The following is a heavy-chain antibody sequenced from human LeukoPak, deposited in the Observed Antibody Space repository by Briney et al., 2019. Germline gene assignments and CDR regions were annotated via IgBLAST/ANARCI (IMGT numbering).Heavy chain of an antibody. CDR3: AKSAGGSSLDIDY. CDR1: GFTFDDYA. Sequence: GGSLRLSCAASGFTFDDYAMYWARQAPGKGLEWVSGISWNSGTIDYADSEKGRFTISRDNAKKSLYLQVNSLRVEDTAFYYCAKSAGGSSLDIDYWGQGTLVTVSS. D-gene: IGHD2-15*01. CDR2: ISWNSGTI. V-gene: IGHV3-9*01. J-gene: IGHJ4*02.